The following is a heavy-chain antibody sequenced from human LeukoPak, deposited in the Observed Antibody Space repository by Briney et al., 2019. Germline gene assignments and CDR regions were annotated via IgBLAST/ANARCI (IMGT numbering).Heavy chain of an antibody. J-gene: IGHJ6*03. CDR1: GGSISDNY. V-gene: IGHV4-59*12. D-gene: IGHD3-3*01. CDR3: ARVWGGLGFLEWIQHMDV. Sequence: PSETLSLTCSVSGGSISDNYWSWIRQPPGKGLEWIGYIYNPGSTNYNPSLRSRVTMSVDTSKNQFSLRLTSVTAADTAIYYCARVWGGLGFLEWIQHMDVWGNGTTVSVSS. CDR2: IYNPGST.